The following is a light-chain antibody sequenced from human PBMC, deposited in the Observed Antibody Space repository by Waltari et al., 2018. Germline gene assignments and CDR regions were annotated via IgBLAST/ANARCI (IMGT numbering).Light chain of an antibody. J-gene: IGKJ4*01. V-gene: IGKV4-1*01. Sequence: DIVMTQSPDSLAVSLGERATINCRSSQSVLYSSNSKNYLAWYQQKPGQPPKLLIYWASTRESGVPDRFSGSGSGTDFTLTISSLQAEDVAGYYCQQYYSTPPTFGGGTKVEIK. CDR3: QQYYSTPPT. CDR2: WAS. CDR1: QSVLYSSNSKNY.